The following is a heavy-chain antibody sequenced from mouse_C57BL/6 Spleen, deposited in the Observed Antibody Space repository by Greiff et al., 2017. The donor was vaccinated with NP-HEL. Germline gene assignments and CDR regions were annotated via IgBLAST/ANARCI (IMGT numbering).Heavy chain of an antibody. CDR2: INPGSGGT. Sequence: VQLQQSGAELVRPGTSVKVSCKASGYAFTNYLIEWVKQRPGQGLEWIGVINPGSGGTNHNDKFKGKATLTADKSSSTAYMQLSSLTSEDSAVYFCARMRDGYWYFDVWGTGTTFTVSS. D-gene: IGHD2-3*01. CDR3: ARMRDGYWYFDV. V-gene: IGHV1-54*01. J-gene: IGHJ1*03. CDR1: GYAFTNYL.